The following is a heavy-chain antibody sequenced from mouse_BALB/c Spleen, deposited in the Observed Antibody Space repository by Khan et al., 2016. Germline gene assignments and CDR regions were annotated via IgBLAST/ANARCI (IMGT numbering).Heavy chain of an antibody. J-gene: IGHJ2*01. V-gene: IGHV3-8*02. D-gene: IGHD1-1*01. CDR2: INYSGGT. CDR3: VSYLRIYLAY. Sequence: EVQLQESGPSLVKPSQTLSLTCSVTGDSITSGYWNWFRKFPGNNLEYMGYINYSGGTYYNQSLISRLSITRDTSKNKYYLQLNSVTSEDTATYYCVSYLRIYLAYWGQGTTLTVSS. CDR1: GDSITSGY.